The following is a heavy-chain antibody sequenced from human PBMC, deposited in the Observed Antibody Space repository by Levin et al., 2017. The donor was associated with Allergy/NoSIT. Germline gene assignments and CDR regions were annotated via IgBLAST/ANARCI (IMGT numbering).Heavy chain of an antibody. J-gene: IGHJ4*02. CDR3: ARRRRAGTAAMTTFDY. V-gene: IGHV4-39*01. CDR1: GGSISSSSYY. CDR2: IYYSGST. D-gene: IGHD5-18*01. Sequence: SSETLSLTCTVSGGSISSSSYYWGWIRQPPGKGLEWIGSIYYSGSTYYNPSLKSRVTISVDTSKNQFSLKLSSVTAADTAVYYCARRRRAGTAAMTTFDYWGQGTLVTVSS.